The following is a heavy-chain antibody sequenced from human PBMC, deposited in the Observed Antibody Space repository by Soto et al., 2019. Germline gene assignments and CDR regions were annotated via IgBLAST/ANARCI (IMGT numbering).Heavy chain of an antibody. Sequence: SQTLSLTCAISGDSVSSTSTAWSWIRQSPSRGLEWLGRTYYRSKWYSDYAVSVKSRITINPDTSKNQFSLQLNSVTPEDTAVYYCARGSYYSGWVWGQGTLVTISS. CDR2: TYYRSKWYS. V-gene: IGHV6-1*01. J-gene: IGHJ4*02. CDR1: GDSVSSTSTA. CDR3: ARGSYYSGWV. D-gene: IGHD6-19*01.